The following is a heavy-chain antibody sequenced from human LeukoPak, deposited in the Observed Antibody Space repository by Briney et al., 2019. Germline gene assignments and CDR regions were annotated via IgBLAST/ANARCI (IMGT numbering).Heavy chain of an antibody. J-gene: IGHJ4*02. V-gene: IGHV3-74*03. D-gene: IGHD2-8*01. CDR3: ARDVYDLGDS. Sequence: GGSLRLSCAASGFTFSDYWMHWVRHTPEKGLMWVSKVNSDGSAPQYAESVKGRFTISRDNAKNTLYLQMNSLRAEDTAVYYCARDVYDLGDSWGQGALVTVSS. CDR2: VNSDGSAP. CDR1: GFTFSDYW.